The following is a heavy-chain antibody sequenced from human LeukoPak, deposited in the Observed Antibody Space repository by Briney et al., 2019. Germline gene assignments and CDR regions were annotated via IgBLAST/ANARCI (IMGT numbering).Heavy chain of an antibody. CDR2: IYTGGST. J-gene: IGHJ4*02. D-gene: IGHD6-19*01. CDR1: GFTVSSNY. V-gene: IGHV3-53*01. CDR3: AREYLDSSGWYAYFDF. Sequence: GGSLRLSCAASGFTVSSNYMSWVRQAPGKGLEWVSLIYTGGSTYYADSVRGRFTISRDNSKNTLYLQMNSLRAEDTAVYYCAREYLDSSGWYAYFDFWGQGALVTVSS.